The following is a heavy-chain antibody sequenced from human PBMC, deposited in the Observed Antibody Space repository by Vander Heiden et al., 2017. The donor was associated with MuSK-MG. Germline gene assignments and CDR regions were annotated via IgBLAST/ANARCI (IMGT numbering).Heavy chain of an antibody. V-gene: IGHV3-30*18. D-gene: IGHD4-17*01. J-gene: IGHJ4*02. CDR2: ISYDGSNK. CDR1: GFTFSSYG. CDR3: AKEGLDYGDYGFLGGYFDY. Sequence: QVQLVESGGGVVQPGRSLRLSCAASGFTFSSYGLPWVRQAPGKGLEWVAVISYDGSNKYYADSVKGRFTISRDNSKNTLYLQMNSLRAEDTAVYYCAKEGLDYGDYGFLGGYFDYWGQGTLVTVSS.